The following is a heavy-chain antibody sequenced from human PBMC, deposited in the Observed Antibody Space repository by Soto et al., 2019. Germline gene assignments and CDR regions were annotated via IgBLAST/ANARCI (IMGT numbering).Heavy chain of an antibody. V-gene: IGHV3-30*18. D-gene: IGHD1-26*01. J-gene: IGHJ2*01. CDR1: GFTFSSYG. CDR2: ISFDGNYK. Sequence: QVQLVESGGGVVQPGRSLRLSCVGSGFTFSSYGMHWVRQAPGKGLEWLAVISFDGNYKYHADSVKGRFTISRDNSKNTLLLEMSSLRPEDTAVYYCVKDNVHSGSYENWYFALRGRGTLVTVSS. CDR3: VKDNVHSGSYENWYFAL.